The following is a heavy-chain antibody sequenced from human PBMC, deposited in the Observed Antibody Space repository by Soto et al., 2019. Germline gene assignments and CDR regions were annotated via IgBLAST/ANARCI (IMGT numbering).Heavy chain of an antibody. CDR1: GFSLSNARMG. J-gene: IGHJ3*02. CDR2: IFSNDEK. Sequence: QVTLKESGPVLVKPTETLTLTCTVSGFSLSNARMGVSWIRQPPGKALEWLAHIFSNDEKSYSTSLKSRLTISKDTSKSQVVLTMINMDPVDTATYYCARMITYYYDSRAFDIWGQGTMVTVSS. D-gene: IGHD3-22*01. CDR3: ARMITYYYDSRAFDI. V-gene: IGHV2-26*01.